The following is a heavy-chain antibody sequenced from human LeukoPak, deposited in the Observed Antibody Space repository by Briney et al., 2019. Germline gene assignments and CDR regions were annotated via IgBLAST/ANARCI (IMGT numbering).Heavy chain of an antibody. Sequence: GGSLRLSCAASGFTFSSYAMSWVRQAPGKGLEWVSAISGSGGSTYCADSVKGRFTISRDNSKNTLYLQMNSLRAEDTAVYYCANSPYARDAEGMRDYWGQGTLVTVSS. V-gene: IGHV3-23*01. CDR2: ISGSGGST. CDR3: ANSPYARDAEGMRDY. CDR1: GFTFSSYA. J-gene: IGHJ4*02. D-gene: IGHD2-2*01.